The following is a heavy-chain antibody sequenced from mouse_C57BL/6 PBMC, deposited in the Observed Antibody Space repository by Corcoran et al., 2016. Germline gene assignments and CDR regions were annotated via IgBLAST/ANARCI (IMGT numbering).Heavy chain of an antibody. J-gene: IGHJ2*01. CDR1: GYTFTDYY. CDR3: ASYYYGSSYRAPFDY. CDR2: INPNNGGT. Sequence: EVQLQQSGPELVKPGASVKISCKASGYTFTDYYMNWVKQSHGKSLEWIGDINPNNGGTSYNQKFKGKATLTVDKSSSTAYMELRSLTSEDSAVYYCASYYYGSSYRAPFDYWGQGTTLTVSS. D-gene: IGHD1-1*01. V-gene: IGHV1-26*01.